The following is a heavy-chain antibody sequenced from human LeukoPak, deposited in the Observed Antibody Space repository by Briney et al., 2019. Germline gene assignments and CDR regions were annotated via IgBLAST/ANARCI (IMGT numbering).Heavy chain of an antibody. V-gene: IGHV4-34*01. J-gene: IGHJ5*02. CDR1: GGSISSYY. CDR3: ARGYCGGDCSLKNWFDP. D-gene: IGHD2-21*02. Sequence: SETLSLTCTVSGGSISSYYWSWIRQPPGKGLEWIGEINHSGSTNYNPSLKSRVTISVDTSKNQFSLKLSSVTAADTAVYYCARGYCGGDCSLKNWFDPWGQGTLVTVSS. CDR2: INHSGST.